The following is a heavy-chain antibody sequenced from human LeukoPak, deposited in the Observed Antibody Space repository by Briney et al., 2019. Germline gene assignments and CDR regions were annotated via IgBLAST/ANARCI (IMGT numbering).Heavy chain of an antibody. CDR2: VYYSGNT. D-gene: IGHD2-21*01. CDR3: ARVGDGHFDY. J-gene: IGHJ4*02. CDR1: GGAISSYY. V-gene: IGHV4-59*01. Sequence: SETLSLTCIVSGGAISSYYWSWIRQPPGKRLEWIGYVYYSGNTNYNPSLKSRVTISIDTSKNQFSLKLSSVTAADTAVYYCARVGDGHFDYWGQGTLVTVSS.